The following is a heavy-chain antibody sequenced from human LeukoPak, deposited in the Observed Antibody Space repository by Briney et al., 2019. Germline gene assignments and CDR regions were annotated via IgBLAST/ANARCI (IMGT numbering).Heavy chain of an antibody. CDR2: ISGSGAST. CDR1: GFTFSSYA. J-gene: IGHJ4*02. Sequence: GGSLRLSCAASGFTFSSYAMSWVRQAPGKGLEWVSDISGSGASTYYADSVRGRFIISRDSSKNTLYLQMNSLRVEDTAVYYCAKGGAQVGGQGTLVTVSS. CDR3: AKGGAQV. D-gene: IGHD1-26*01. V-gene: IGHV3-23*01.